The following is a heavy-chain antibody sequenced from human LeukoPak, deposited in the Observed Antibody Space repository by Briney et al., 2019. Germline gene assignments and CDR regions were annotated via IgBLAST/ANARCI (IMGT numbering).Heavy chain of an antibody. V-gene: IGHV3-21*01. CDR2: ISSSSSYI. CDR1: GFTFSSYS. CDR3: ARDLRSGWYFY. J-gene: IGHJ4*02. Sequence: GGSLRLSCAASGFTFSSYSMNWVRQAPGKGLEWVSSISSSSSYIYYADSVKGRFTISRDNAKNSLYLQMTSLRADDTAVYYCARDLRSGWYFYWGQGTLVTVSS. D-gene: IGHD6-19*01.